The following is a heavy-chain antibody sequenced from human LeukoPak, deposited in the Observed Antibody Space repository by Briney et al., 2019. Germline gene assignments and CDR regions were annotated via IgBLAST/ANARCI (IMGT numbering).Heavy chain of an antibody. CDR2: INHSGST. CDR1: GESFSGYY. J-gene: IGHJ4*02. V-gene: IGHV4-34*01. D-gene: IGHD3-22*01. CDR3: ARDTYYFDSSGYYPFDY. Sequence: PSETLSLTCAVYGESFSGYYWSWIRQPPGKGREWIGEINHSGSTNYNPSLKSRVTISVDTSKNQFSLKLSSVTAADTAVYYCARDTYYFDSSGYYPFDYWGQGTLVTASS.